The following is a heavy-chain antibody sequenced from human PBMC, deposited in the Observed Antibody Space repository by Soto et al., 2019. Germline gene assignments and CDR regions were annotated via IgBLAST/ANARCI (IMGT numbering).Heavy chain of an antibody. CDR2: IYPGDSDT. CDR1: GYSFTSYW. J-gene: IGHJ6*02. D-gene: IGHD6-6*01. CDR3: ARPSSSPYYYHGMDV. Sequence: PGESLKISCKGSGYSFTSYWIGWVRQMPGKGLEWMGIIYPGDSDTRYSPSFQGQITISADKSISTAYLQWSSLKASDTAMYYCARPSSSPYYYHGMDVWGQGTTVTVSS. V-gene: IGHV5-51*01.